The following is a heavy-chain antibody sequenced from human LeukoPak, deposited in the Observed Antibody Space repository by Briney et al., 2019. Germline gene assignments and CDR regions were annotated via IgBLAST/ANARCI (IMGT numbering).Heavy chain of an antibody. CDR3: ARDGVTTGLDY. Sequence: GGSLRLSCTASGFTFSDYYMNWVRQAPGKGLEWVANIKEDGSETYYVDSVKGRFTISRDNSKNTLYLQMNSLRAEDTAVYYCARDGVTTGLDYWGQGTLVTVSS. V-gene: IGHV3-7*03. D-gene: IGHD4-17*01. J-gene: IGHJ4*02. CDR1: GFTFSDYY. CDR2: IKEDGSET.